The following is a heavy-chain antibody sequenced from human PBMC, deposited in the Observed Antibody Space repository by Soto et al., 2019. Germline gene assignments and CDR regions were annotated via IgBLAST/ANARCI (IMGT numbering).Heavy chain of an antibody. CDR2: ISYDGSNK. D-gene: IGHD4-4*01. CDR3: AREVSLERATAYPYYYYGMDV. CDR1: GFTFSSYA. V-gene: IGHV3-30-3*01. Sequence: HPGGSLRLSCAASGFTFSSYAMHWVRQAPGKGLEWVAVISYDGSNKYYADSVKGRFTISRDNSKNTLYLQMNSLRAEDTAVYYCAREVSLERATAYPYYYYGMDVWGQGTTVTVSS. J-gene: IGHJ6*02.